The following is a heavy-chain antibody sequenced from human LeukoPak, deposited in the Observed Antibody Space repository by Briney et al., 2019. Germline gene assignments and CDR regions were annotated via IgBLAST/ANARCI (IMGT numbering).Heavy chain of an antibody. CDR3: ARVLPITPYFDY. Sequence: SETLSLTCTVSGYSINNGFYWGWIRQPPGKGLEWIGNIYHSERTHYNPSLKSRVTISVDTSKNQFSLKLSSVTAADTAVYYCARVLPITPYFDYWGQGTLVTVSS. CDR2: IYHSERT. J-gene: IGHJ4*02. V-gene: IGHV4-38-2*02. D-gene: IGHD1-20*01. CDR1: GYSINNGFY.